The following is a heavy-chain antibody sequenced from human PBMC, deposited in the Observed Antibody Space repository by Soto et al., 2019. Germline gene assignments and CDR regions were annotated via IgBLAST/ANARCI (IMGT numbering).Heavy chain of an antibody. V-gene: IGHV3-48*01. CDR2: ISRSSSTI. D-gene: IGHD6-13*01. CDR3: ARALAGGIPEY. J-gene: IGHJ4*02. CDR1: GFTLSRYS. Sequence: EVQLVESGGGLVQPGGSLRLSCVASGFTLSRYSMNWVRQAPGKGLEWVSYISRSSSTIYYADSVKGRFTISRDNAENSLYLQMNSLRAEDTAVYYCARALAGGIPEYWGQGTRVTVSS.